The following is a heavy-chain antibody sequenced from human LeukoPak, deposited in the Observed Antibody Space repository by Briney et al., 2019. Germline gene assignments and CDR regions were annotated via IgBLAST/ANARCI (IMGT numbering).Heavy chain of an antibody. J-gene: IGHJ5*02. CDR2: INPNSGGT. CDR1: GYTFTGYY. Sequence: ASVTVSCKASGYTFTGYYMHWVRQAPGQGLEWMGWINPNSGGTNYAQKFRGRVTMTRDTSISTAYMELSRLRSDDTAVYYCARAPNWGTDNWFDPWGQGTLVTVSS. V-gene: IGHV1-2*02. CDR3: ARAPNWGTDNWFDP. D-gene: IGHD7-27*01.